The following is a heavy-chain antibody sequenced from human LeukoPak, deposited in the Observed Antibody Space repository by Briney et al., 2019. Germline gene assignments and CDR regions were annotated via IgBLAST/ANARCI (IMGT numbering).Heavy chain of an antibody. Sequence: ASVKVSCKVSGYTLTELSMHWVRQAPGKGPEWMGGFDPEDGETIYAQKFQGRVTMTEDTSTDTAYMELSSLRSEDTAVYYCATADGGSLIFDYWGQGTLVTVSS. J-gene: IGHJ4*02. V-gene: IGHV1-24*01. D-gene: IGHD4-23*01. CDR2: FDPEDGET. CDR3: ATADGGSLIFDY. CDR1: GYTLTELS.